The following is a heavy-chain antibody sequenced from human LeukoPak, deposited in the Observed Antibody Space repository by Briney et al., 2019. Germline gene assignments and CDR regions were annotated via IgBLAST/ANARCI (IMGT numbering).Heavy chain of an antibody. D-gene: IGHD3-22*01. CDR3: ARLKTYYYDSSGSNFDY. J-gene: IGHJ4*02. CDR1: GYGFINYW. CDR2: IYPGDSDT. V-gene: IGHV5-51*01. Sequence: GESLKISCKDSGYGFINYWIAWVRQMPGKGLEWMGIIYPGDSDTRYSPSFQGQVTISADKSISTAYLQWSSLKASDTAMYYCARLKTYYYDSSGSNFDYWGQGTLVTVSS.